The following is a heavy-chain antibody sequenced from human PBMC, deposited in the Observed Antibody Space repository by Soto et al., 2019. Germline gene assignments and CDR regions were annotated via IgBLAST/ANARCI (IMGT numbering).Heavy chain of an antibody. CDR2: ISWNSGTK. D-gene: IGHD3-10*01. V-gene: IGHV3-9*01. CDR1: GFTFSSYA. Sequence: PGGSLRLSCAASGFTFSSYAMHWVRQAPGKGLEWVSGISWNSGTKGYADSVKGRFTISRDNAKNSLYLQMNSLRVEDTALYYCVKDMGPLYGWFDPWGQGTLVTVSS. J-gene: IGHJ5*02. CDR3: VKDMGPLYGWFDP.